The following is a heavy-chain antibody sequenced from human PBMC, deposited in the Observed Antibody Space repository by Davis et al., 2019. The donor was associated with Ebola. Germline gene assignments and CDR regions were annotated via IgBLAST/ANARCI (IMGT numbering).Heavy chain of an antibody. CDR1: GFTFSSYW. J-gene: IGHJ4*02. V-gene: IGHV3-74*01. D-gene: IGHD5-18*01. CDR2: INSDGSST. CDR3: ARVRQYGYSYGDFDY. Sequence: GESLKISCAASGFTFSSYWMHWVRQAPGKGLVWVSRINSDGSSTSYADSVKGRFTISRDNAKNTLYLQMNSLRAEDTAVYYCARVRQYGYSYGDFDYWGQGTLVTVSS.